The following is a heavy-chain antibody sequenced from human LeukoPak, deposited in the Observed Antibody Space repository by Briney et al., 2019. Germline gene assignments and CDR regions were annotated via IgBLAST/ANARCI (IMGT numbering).Heavy chain of an antibody. J-gene: IGHJ4*02. CDR1: GFTFSSYW. CDR2: IWYDGSNK. V-gene: IGHV3-33*08. CDR3: ARAPFAGYCDSSAYPDY. Sequence: TGGSLRPSCAASGFTFSSYWMSWVRQAPGKGLEWVALIWYDGSNKYYADSVKGRFTISRDNSKNTLYLQMNSLRAEDTAVYYCARAPFAGYCDSSAYPDYWGQGTLVTVSS. D-gene: IGHD3-22*01.